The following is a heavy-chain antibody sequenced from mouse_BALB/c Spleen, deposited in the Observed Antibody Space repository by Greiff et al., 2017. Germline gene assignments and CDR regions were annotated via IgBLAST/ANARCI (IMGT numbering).Heavy chain of an antibody. Sequence: VQLQQSGAELVKPGASVKLSCKASGYTFTSYWMHWVKQRPGQGLEWIGEINPSNGRTNYNEKFKSKATLTVDKSSSTAYMQLSSLTSEDSAVYYCAREVSSFDYWGQGTTLTVSS. CDR1: GYTFTSYW. CDR3: AREVSSFDY. CDR2: INPSNGRT. D-gene: IGHD2-14*01. V-gene: IGHV1S81*02. J-gene: IGHJ2*01.